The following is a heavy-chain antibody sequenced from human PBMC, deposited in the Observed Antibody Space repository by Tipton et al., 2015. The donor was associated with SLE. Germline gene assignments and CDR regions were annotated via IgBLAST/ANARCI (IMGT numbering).Heavy chain of an antibody. D-gene: IGHD2-21*01. CDR3: ARTDSGGDLFVFDS. Sequence: TLSLTCTVSGGSISGHYWSWIRQPPGKGLGWIGYIFDSGSTNYNPSLQSRVSISLDTSKNQFSLKVKSVTTADTAVYYCARTDSGGDLFVFDSWDQGSLVTVSS. CDR2: IFDSGST. V-gene: IGHV4-59*11. J-gene: IGHJ4*02. CDR1: GGSISGHY.